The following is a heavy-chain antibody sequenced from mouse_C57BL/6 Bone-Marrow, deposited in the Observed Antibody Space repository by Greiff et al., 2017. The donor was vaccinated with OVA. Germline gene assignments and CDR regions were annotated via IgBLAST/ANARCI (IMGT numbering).Heavy chain of an antibody. Sequence: QVQLKQSGPGLVQPSQSLSITCTVSGFSLTSYGVHWVRQSPGKGLEWLGVIWSGGSTDYNAAFISRLSISKDNSKSQVFFKMNSLQADDTAIYYCATPYSNYVRFAYWGQGTLVTVSA. D-gene: IGHD2-5*01. J-gene: IGHJ3*01. CDR2: IWSGGST. CDR1: GFSLTSYG. V-gene: IGHV2-2*01. CDR3: ATPYSNYVRFAY.